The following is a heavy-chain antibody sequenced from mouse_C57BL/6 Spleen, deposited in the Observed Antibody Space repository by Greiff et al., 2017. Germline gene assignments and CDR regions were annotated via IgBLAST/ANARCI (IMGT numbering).Heavy chain of an antibody. CDR3: ARSLYDYDGYFDV. CDR2: INPSSGYT. J-gene: IGHJ1*03. Sequence: QVQLQQSGAELAQPGASVKLSCKASGYTFTSYWMHWVKQRPGQGLEWIGYINPSSGYTKYNQKFKDKATLTADKSSSTAYMQLSSLTYEDSAVYYCARSLYDYDGYFDVWGTGTTVTVSS. V-gene: IGHV1-7*01. CDR1: GYTFTSYW. D-gene: IGHD2-4*01.